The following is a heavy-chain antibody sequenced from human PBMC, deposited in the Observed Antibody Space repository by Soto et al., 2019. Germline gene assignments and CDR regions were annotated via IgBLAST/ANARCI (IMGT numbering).Heavy chain of an antibody. J-gene: IGHJ4*02. CDR3: ASFSNHVRYFV. Sequence: QVQLVESGGGVVQPGRSLRLSCAASGFTFSNYAMHWVRQAPGKGLEWVAVISYDESHKYYADSVKGRFTISRDNSKNTLYVQMNSLRAEDTAVYYCASFSNHVRYFVWGQGTLVTVSS. CDR2: ISYDESHK. D-gene: IGHD3-9*01. V-gene: IGHV3-30-3*01. CDR1: GFTFSNYA.